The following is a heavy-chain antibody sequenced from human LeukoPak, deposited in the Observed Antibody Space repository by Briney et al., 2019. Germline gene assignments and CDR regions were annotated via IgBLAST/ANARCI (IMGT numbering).Heavy chain of an antibody. CDR2: IYYSGST. V-gene: IGHV4-31*03. CDR3: ARGLNYDILTGPPFDP. Sequence: SGTLSLTCTVSGGSISSGGYYWSWIRQHPGKGLEWIGYIYYSGSTYYNPSLKSRVTISVDTSKNQFSLKLSSVTAADTAVYYCARGLNYDILTGPPFDPWGQGTLVTVSS. D-gene: IGHD3-9*01. CDR1: GGSISSGGYY. J-gene: IGHJ5*02.